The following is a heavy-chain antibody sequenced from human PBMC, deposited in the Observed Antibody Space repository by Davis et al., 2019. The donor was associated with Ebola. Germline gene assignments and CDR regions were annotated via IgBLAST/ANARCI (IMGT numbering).Heavy chain of an antibody. V-gene: IGHV4-34*01. CDR1: GGPFSAYY. CDR2: INHSGIS. Sequence: PSETLSLTCAVNGGPFSAYYWTYIRQSPGMGLEWIGEINHSGISSYNPALKTRVRMSVYPSKNQLALRLRSVTAADTAVYYCARGAARYIGYDFTYYNYGMDVWGQGTTVTVSS. CDR3: ARGAARYIGYDFTYYNYGMDV. J-gene: IGHJ6*02. D-gene: IGHD5-12*01.